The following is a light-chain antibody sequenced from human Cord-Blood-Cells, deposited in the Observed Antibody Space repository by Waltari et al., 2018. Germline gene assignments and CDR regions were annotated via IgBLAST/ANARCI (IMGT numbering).Light chain of an antibody. CDR3: MQGTHSYT. CDR2: KVS. Sequence: DVVMTQSPLSLPVTLGQPASISCRSSQSLVYSDGNTYLNWFQQRPGQSPRRLIYKVSNRDSGVPDRFSGSGSVTDFTLKISRVEAEYVGVYYCMQGTHSYTFGQGTKLEIK. V-gene: IGKV2-30*01. CDR1: QSLVYSDGNTY. J-gene: IGKJ2*01.